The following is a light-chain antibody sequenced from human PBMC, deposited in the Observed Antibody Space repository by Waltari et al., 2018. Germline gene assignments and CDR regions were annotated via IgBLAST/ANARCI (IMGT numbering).Light chain of an antibody. CDR3: ASYTTSATLV. CDR2: DVY. CDR1: SSDVGTYNY. V-gene: IGLV2-14*03. J-gene: IGLJ3*02. Sequence: QSALTQPASVSGSPGQSITISCTGTSSDVGTYNYVSWYQQHPGKVPKLVLYDVYNRPSGISDRFSGSKSGNTASLTISGLQAEDEADYYCASYTTSATLVFGGGTKLTVL.